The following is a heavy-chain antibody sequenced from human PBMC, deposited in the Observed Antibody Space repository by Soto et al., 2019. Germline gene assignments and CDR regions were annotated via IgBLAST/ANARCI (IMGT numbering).Heavy chain of an antibody. J-gene: IGHJ5*02. D-gene: IGHD2-2*01. V-gene: IGHV4-59*11. CDR2: ISYNGNT. CDR1: GGSISNQF. CDR3: ARDIGTTSRLDP. Sequence: SETLSLTCTVSGGSISNQFWSWIRQPPGKGLEWIGYISYNGNTNYNPSLRSRLTISLDTSKSQFSLKLRSVTAADTAVYYCARDIGTTSRLDPWGQGTLVTVSS.